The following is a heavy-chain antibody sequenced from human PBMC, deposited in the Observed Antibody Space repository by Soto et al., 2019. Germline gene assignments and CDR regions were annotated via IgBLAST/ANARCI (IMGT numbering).Heavy chain of an antibody. Sequence: EVQLLESGGGLVQPGGSLRLSCAASGFTFSSYAMSWVRQAPGKGLEWVSAISGSGCSTYYADSVKGRFTISRDNSKNTLYLQMNSLRSEDTAVYYCAKFLSTTVTYYYYFGMDVWGQETTVTVSS. D-gene: IGHD4-17*01. CDR1: GFTFSSYA. CDR3: AKFLSTTVTYYYYFGMDV. CDR2: ISGSGCST. V-gene: IGHV3-23*01. J-gene: IGHJ6*02.